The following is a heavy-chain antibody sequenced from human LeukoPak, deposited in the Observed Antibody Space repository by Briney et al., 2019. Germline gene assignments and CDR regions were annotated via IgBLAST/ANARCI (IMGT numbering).Heavy chain of an antibody. D-gene: IGHD3-16*02. CDR1: GFIFRNYW. CDR3: ARGVIIRGRLDP. V-gene: IGHV3-7*01. CDR2: IKEDGSER. Sequence: GGSLRLSCAASGFIFRNYWMSWVRQAPGKGLEWVANIKEDGSERYYVESVKGRFTISRDNAKNSLYLQMSSLRAEDTAVYYCARGVIIRGRLDPWGQGTLVTVSS. J-gene: IGHJ5*02.